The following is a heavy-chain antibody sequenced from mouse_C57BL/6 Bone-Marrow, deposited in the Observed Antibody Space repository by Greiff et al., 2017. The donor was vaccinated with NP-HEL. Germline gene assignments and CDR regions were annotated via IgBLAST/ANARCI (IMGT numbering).Heavy chain of an antibody. Sequence: VQLKESGPVLVKPGASVKMSCKASGYTFTDYYMNWVKQSHGKSLEWIGVINPYNGGTSYNQKFKGKATLTVDKSSSTAYMELNSLTSEDSAVYYCARRGLWLRRWFAYWGQGTLVTVSA. D-gene: IGHD2-2*01. CDR1: GYTFTDYY. CDR2: INPYNGGT. V-gene: IGHV1-19*01. CDR3: ARRGLWLRRWFAY. J-gene: IGHJ3*01.